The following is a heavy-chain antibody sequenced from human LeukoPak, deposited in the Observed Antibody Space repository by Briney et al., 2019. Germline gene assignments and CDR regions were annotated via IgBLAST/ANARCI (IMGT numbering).Heavy chain of an antibody. Sequence: GGSLRLSCAASGFTLSSYSMNWVRQAPGKGLEWVSSISSSSSYIYYADSVKGRFTISRDNAKNSLYLQMNSLRAEDTAVYYCAAGYSSGLYYMDVWGKGTTVTVSS. J-gene: IGHJ6*03. CDR1: GFTLSSYS. CDR3: AAGYSSGLYYMDV. D-gene: IGHD6-19*01. CDR2: ISSSSSYI. V-gene: IGHV3-21*01.